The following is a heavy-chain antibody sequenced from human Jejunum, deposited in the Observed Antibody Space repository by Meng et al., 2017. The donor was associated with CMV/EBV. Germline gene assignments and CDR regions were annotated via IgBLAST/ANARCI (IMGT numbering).Heavy chain of an antibody. J-gene: IGHJ4*02. V-gene: IGHV1-18*04. CDR3: ARDKVAGGYCSTTTCPQIFTY. D-gene: IGHD2-2*01. CDR2: ISVHNGNT. CDR1: TGFY. Sequence: TGFYIHWVRQAPGQGLEWMGWISVHNGNTNYAQKFQGRVSMTADTSTNTAYMELRSLRSDDTAVYYCARDKVAGGYCSTTTCPQIFTYWGQGTLVTVSS.